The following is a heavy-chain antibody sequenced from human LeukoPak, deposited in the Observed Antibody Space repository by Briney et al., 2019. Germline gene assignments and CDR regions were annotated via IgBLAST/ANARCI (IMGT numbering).Heavy chain of an antibody. Sequence: PGGSLRLSCAASGFTFSDYGMNWVRQAPGKGLEWVSYISSSPINIYYADSVRGRFTISRDNAKNSVFLQMNSLRAEDTAVYYCARDRAAVGTWGQGTLVTVSS. J-gene: IGHJ5*02. CDR3: ARDRAAVGT. CDR1: GFTFSDYG. V-gene: IGHV3-48*03. D-gene: IGHD6-13*01. CDR2: ISSSPINI.